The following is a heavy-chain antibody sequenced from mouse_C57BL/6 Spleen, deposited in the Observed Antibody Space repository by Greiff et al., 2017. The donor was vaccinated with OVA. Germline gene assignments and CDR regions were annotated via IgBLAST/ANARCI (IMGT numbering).Heavy chain of an antibody. V-gene: IGHV3-6*01. CDR1: GYSITSGYY. D-gene: IGHD2-2*01. Sequence: ESGPGLVKPSQSLSLTCSVTGYSITSGYYWNWIRQFPGNKLEWMGYISYDGSNNYNPSLKNRISITRDTSKNQFFLKLNSVTTEDTATYYCARDTMVTSYAMDYWGQGTSVTVSA. J-gene: IGHJ4*01. CDR2: ISYDGSN. CDR3: ARDTMVTSYAMDY.